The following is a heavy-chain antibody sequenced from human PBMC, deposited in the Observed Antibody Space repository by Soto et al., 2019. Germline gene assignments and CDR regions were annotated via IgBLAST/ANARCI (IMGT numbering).Heavy chain of an antibody. CDR1: GFTVSSNY. D-gene: IGHD1-26*01. CDR2: IYSSSST. V-gene: IGHV3-66*01. J-gene: IGHJ3*02. Sequence: GGSLRLSCAASGFTVSSNYMSWVRQAPGKGLEWVSVIYSSSSTYYEDSVKGRFAISRHNSKNMLYLQMNSLRAEDTAVYYCARGGDCGSYYDAFDIWGQGTMVTVSS. CDR3: ARGGDCGSYYDAFDI.